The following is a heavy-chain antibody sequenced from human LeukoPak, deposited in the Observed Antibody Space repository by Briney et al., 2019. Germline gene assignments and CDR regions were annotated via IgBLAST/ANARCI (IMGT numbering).Heavy chain of an antibody. CDR2: IYTSGST. Sequence: SKTLSLTCAVYSGSFSDYYWSWIRQPAGKGLEWIGRIYTSGSTNYNPSPKSRVTMSVDTSKNQFSLKLSSVTAADTAVYYCARHGYCSSTSCYGDTFDIWGQGTMVTVSS. V-gene: IGHV4-59*10. CDR3: ARHGYCSSTSCYGDTFDI. CDR1: SGSFSDYY. J-gene: IGHJ3*02. D-gene: IGHD2-2*01.